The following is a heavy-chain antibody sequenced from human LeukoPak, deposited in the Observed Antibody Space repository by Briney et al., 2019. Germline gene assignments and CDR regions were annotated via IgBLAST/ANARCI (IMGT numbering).Heavy chain of an antibody. CDR1: GGTFSSYA. D-gene: IGHD3-10*01. V-gene: IGHV1-69*13. J-gene: IGHJ4*02. CDR2: IIPIFGTA. CDR3: ARGGFGELFRFDY. Sequence: SVKVSCKASGGTFSSYAISWVRQAPGQGLEWMGGIIPIFGTANYAQKFQGRVTITADESTSTAYMELSSLRSEDTAVYYCARGGFGELFRFDYWGQGTLVTVSS.